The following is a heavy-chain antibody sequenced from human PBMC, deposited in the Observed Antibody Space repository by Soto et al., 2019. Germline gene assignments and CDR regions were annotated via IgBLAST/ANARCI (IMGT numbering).Heavy chain of an antibody. CDR1: GFTFSSYW. Sequence: GGSLRLSCAASGFTFSSYWMSWVRQAPGKGLEWVANIKQDGSEKYYVDSVKGRFTISRDNAKNSLYLQMNSLRAEDMAVYYCARDQQGYSSGWYGDRTHYFDYWGQGTLVTVSS. CDR3: ARDQQGYSSGWYGDRTHYFDY. D-gene: IGHD6-19*01. V-gene: IGHV3-7*01. J-gene: IGHJ4*02. CDR2: IKQDGSEK.